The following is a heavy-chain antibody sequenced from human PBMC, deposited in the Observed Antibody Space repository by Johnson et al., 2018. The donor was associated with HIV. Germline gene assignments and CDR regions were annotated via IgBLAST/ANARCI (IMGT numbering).Heavy chain of an antibody. CDR2: IGTAGDT. J-gene: IGHJ3*02. Sequence: MLLVESGGGLVQPGGSLRLSCAASGFTFSSYDMHWVRQATGKGLEWVSAIGTAGDTYYPGSVKGRFTISRENAKNSLYLQMNSLRAEDTAVYYCARMTTTVSHHDAFDIWGQGTMVTVSS. CDR1: GFTFSSYD. CDR3: ARMTTTVSHHDAFDI. D-gene: IGHD4-17*01. V-gene: IGHV3-13*01.